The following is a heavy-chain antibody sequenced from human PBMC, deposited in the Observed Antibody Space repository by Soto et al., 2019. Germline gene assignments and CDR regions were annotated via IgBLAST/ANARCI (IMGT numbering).Heavy chain of an antibody. D-gene: IGHD1-26*01. CDR1: GFTFSDYE. Sequence: EVQLVESGGGLVQPGGSLRLSCAGSGFTFSDYEMNWVRQAPGKGLEWVSYISTSGSIIYYADSVKGRFTISRDNAKNSLYLQMNSLRAQDTAVYYCARGPLVGGTHPPDYGGQGPLVTVSS. CDR2: ISTSGSII. V-gene: IGHV3-48*03. CDR3: ARGPLVGGTHPPDY. J-gene: IGHJ4*02.